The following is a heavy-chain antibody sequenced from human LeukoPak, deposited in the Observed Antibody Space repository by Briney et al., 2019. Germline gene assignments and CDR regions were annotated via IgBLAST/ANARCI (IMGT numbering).Heavy chain of an antibody. CDR1: GFTFSSYS. CDR2: ISSSSSYI. Sequence: PGGSLRLSCAASGFTFSSYSMNWVRQAPGKGLEWVSSISSSSSYIYYADSVKGRFTISRDNAKNSLYLQMNSLRAEDTALYYCARAGWLQFRYYYMDVWGKGTTVTVSS. V-gene: IGHV3-21*04. CDR3: ARAGWLQFRYYYMDV. D-gene: IGHD5-24*01. J-gene: IGHJ6*03.